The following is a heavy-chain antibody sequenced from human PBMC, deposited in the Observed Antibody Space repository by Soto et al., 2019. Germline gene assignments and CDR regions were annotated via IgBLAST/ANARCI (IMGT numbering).Heavy chain of an antibody. V-gene: IGHV1-46*01. J-gene: IGHJ4*02. D-gene: IGHD1-26*01. Sequence: ASVKVSCRASGYTFTSYYMHWVRQAPGQGLEWMGIINPSGGSTSYAQKFQGRVTMTRDTSTSTVYMELSSLRSEATAVYYCARAWRTSGSYHYVDSWGQGTLVTVAS. CDR3: ARAWRTSGSYHYVDS. CDR1: GYTFTSYY. CDR2: INPSGGST.